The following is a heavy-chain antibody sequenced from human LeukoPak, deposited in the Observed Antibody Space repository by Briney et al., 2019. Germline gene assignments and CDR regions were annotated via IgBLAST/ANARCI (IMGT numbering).Heavy chain of an antibody. D-gene: IGHD5-18*01. J-gene: IGHJ4*02. V-gene: IGHV3-20*04. CDR3: ARDPGYSYAMDS. Sequence: GGSLRLSCAASGFTFDDYGMSWVRQAPGKGLEWVSGINWNGGSTGYADSVKGRFTISRDDAKSSLYLQMNGLRVDDTAVYYCARDPGYSYAMDSWGQGTLVTVSS. CDR1: GFTFDDYG. CDR2: INWNGGST.